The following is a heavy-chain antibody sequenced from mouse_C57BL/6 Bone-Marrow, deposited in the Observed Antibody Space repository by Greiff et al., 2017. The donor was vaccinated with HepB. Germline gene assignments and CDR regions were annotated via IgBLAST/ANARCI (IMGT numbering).Heavy chain of an antibody. CDR3: AKRGDYEGYARDY. V-gene: IGHV2-3*01. D-gene: IGHD2-4*01. CDR1: GFSLTSYG. Sequence: QVQLQQSGPGLVAPSQSLSITCTVSGFSLTSYGVSWVRQPPGKGLEWLGVIWSDGSTNYHSALISRLSISKDNSKSQVFLKLNRRQTSDTAAYYCAKRGDYEGYARDYGGRGTAVTVTA. J-gene: IGHJ4*01. CDR2: IWSDGST.